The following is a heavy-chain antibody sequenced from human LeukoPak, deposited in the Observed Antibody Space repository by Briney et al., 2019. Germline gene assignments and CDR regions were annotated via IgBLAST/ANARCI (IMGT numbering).Heavy chain of an antibody. D-gene: IGHD3-3*01. CDR3: AKEGTIFGVVIMNGMDV. J-gene: IGHJ6*02. Sequence: GGSLRLSCAASGFTFSSYAMSWVRQAPGKGLEWASAISGSGGSTYYADSVKGRFTISRDNSKNTLYLQMNSLRAEDTAVYYCAKEGTIFGVVIMNGMDVWGQGTTVTVSS. CDR2: ISGSGGST. CDR1: GFTFSSYA. V-gene: IGHV3-23*01.